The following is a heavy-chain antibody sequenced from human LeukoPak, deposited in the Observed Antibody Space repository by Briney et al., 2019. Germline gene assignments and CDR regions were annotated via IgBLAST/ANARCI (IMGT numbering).Heavy chain of an antibody. CDR1: GYSISSGYY. J-gene: IGHJ3*02. Sequence: SETLSLTCTVSGYSISSGYYWGWIRQPPGKGLEWIGNVYHSGNTYYNPSLKSRVIISVDTSKNQFSLKLSSVTAADTAVYYCTRVPTYTFDIWGQGTMVTVSS. D-gene: IGHD3-16*01. CDR3: TRVPTYTFDI. CDR2: VYHSGNT. V-gene: IGHV4-38-2*02.